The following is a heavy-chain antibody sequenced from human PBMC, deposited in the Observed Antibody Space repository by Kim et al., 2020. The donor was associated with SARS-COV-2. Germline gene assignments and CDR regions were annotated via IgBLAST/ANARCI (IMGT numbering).Heavy chain of an antibody. CDR2: IYYSGST. D-gene: IGHD5-12*01. V-gene: IGHV4-59*01. CDR1: GGSISSYY. CDR3: ARETQRYSGYDREKAWFDP. Sequence: SQTLSLTCTVSGGSISSYYWSWIRQPPGKGLEWIGYIYYSGSTNYNPSLKSRVTISVDTSKNQFSLKLSSVTAADTAVYYCARETQRYSGYDREKAWFDPWGQGTLVTVSS. J-gene: IGHJ5*02.